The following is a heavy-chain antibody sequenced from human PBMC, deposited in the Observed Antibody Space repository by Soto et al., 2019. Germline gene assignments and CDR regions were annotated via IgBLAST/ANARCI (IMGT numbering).Heavy chain of an antibody. V-gene: IGHV3-7*01. D-gene: IGHD6-19*01. J-gene: IGHJ4*02. CDR2: IKQDGSEK. CDR3: TSTGGSGWYGGESVVDY. Sequence: EVQLVESGGGLVQPGGSLRLSCAASGFTFSSYWMSWVRQAPGKGLEWVANIKQDGSEKYYVDSVKGRFTISRDNAKNSLYLQMNSLRAEDTAVYYCTSTGGSGWYGGESVVDYWGQGTLVTVSS. CDR1: GFTFSSYW.